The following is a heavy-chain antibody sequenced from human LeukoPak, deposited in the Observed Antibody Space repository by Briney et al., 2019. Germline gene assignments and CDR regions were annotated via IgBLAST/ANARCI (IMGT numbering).Heavy chain of an antibody. CDR3: ARDLSGGDHYFDY. CDR2: IYHSGST. J-gene: IGHJ4*02. V-gene: IGHV4-38-2*02. Sequence: SETLPLTCTVSGYSISSGYYWGWIRQPPGKGLEWIGSIYHSGSTYYNPSLKSRVTISVDTSKNQFSLKLSSVTAADTAVYYCARDLSGGDHYFDYWGQGTLVTVSS. CDR1: GYSISSGYY. D-gene: IGHD3-10*01.